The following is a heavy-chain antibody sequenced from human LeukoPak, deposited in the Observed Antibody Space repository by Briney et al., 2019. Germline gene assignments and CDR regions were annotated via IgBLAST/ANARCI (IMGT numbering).Heavy chain of an antibody. D-gene: IGHD2-21*01. Sequence: ASVKVSCKASGFTFNNYHVHWVRQAPGQGPEWMGIIDPSGHGTTYAQRFQGRVTMTWEASTSTVYMELSSLRSDDTAVYYCARDNVMVAVRFDSWGQGTLVTVSS. V-gene: IGHV1-46*02. CDR2: IDPSGHGT. CDR1: GFTFNNYH. CDR3: ARDNVMVAVRFDS. J-gene: IGHJ4*02.